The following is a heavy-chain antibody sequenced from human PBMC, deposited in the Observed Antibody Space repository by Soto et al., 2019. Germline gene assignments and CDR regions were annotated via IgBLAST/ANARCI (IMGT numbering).Heavy chain of an antibody. CDR1: GFTFSSYA. J-gene: IGHJ6*02. V-gene: IGHV3-23*01. CDR3: ANEQECMLSCYYYGMDV. D-gene: IGHD2-8*01. CDR2: ISGSGGST. Sequence: PGGSLRLSCAASGFTFSSYAMSWVRQAPGKGLEWVSAISGSGGSTYYADSVKGRFTISRDNSKNTLYLQMNSLRAEDTAVYYCANEQECMLSCYYYGMDVWGQGTTVTVSS.